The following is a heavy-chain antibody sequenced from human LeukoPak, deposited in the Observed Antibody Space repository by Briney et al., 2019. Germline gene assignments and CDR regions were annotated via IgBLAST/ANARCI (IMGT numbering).Heavy chain of an antibody. CDR3: ARSHLSPLFDY. V-gene: IGHV4-59*08. Sequence: SETLSLTCTVSGGSISSYYWSWIRQPPGKGLEWTGYIYYSGSTNYNPSLKSRVTISVDTSKNQFSLKLSSVTAADTAVYYCARSHLSPLFDYWGQGTLVTVSS. CDR2: IYYSGST. CDR1: GGSISSYY. J-gene: IGHJ4*02.